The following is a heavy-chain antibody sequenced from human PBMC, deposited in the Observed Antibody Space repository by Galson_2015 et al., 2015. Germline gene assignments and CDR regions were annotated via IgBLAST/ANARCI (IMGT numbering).Heavy chain of an antibody. D-gene: IGHD3-10*01. J-gene: IGHJ4*02. Sequence: PALVKPTQTLTLTCTFSGFSLTTSGVGVGWIRQPPGKGLEWLALICWDDDKLYGPSLRTRLTITKDTPKSQVVLTMTNMDPVDTATYYCAHTHYQGVITYFDYWGQGTLVTVSS. CDR2: ICWDDDK. CDR3: AHTHYQGVITYFDY. V-gene: IGHV2-5*05. CDR1: GFSLTTSGVG.